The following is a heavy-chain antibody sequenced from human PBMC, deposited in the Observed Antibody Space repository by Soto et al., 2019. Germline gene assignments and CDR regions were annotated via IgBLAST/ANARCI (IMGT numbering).Heavy chain of an antibody. CDR3: ARDHGGRGNYYHAMDV. D-gene: IGHD2-15*01. J-gene: IGHJ6*02. CDR2: INPNSGGT. Sequence: ASVKVSCKASGYTFTGYYMHWVRQAPGQGLEWMGWINPNSGGTNYAQKFQGRVTMTRDTSISTAYMELSRLRSDDTAVYYCARDHGGRGNYYHAMDVWGQGTTVTVSS. V-gene: IGHV1-2*02. CDR1: GYTFTGYY.